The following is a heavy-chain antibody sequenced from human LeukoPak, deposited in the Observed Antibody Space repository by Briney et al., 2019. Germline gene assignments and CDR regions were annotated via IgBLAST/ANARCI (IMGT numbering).Heavy chain of an antibody. J-gene: IGHJ6*03. Sequence: GSLRLSCVASGFTFSSYAMSWVRQAPGKGLEWVSAISGSGGSTYYADSVKGRFTISRDNSKNTLYLQMNSLRAEDTAVYYCAKDGSGDYYYYYMDVWGKGTTVTVSS. CDR1: GFTFSSYA. D-gene: IGHD2-2*03. V-gene: IGHV3-23*01. CDR2: ISGSGGST. CDR3: AKDGSGDYYYYYMDV.